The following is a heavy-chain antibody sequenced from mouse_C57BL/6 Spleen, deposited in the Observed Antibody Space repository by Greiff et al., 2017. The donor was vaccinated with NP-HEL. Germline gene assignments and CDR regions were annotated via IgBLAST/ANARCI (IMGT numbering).Heavy chain of an antibody. D-gene: IGHD1-1*01. V-gene: IGHV5-9*01. J-gene: IGHJ1*03. CDR2: ISGGGGNT. CDR3: ARPLITTVVDQGDWYFDV. Sequence: EVMLVESGGGLVKPGGSLKLSCAASGFTFSSYTMSWVRQTPEKRLEWVATISGGGGNTYYPDSVKGRFTISRDNAKNTLYLQMSSLRSEDTALYYCARPLITTVVDQGDWYFDVWGTGTTVTVSS. CDR1: GFTFSSYT.